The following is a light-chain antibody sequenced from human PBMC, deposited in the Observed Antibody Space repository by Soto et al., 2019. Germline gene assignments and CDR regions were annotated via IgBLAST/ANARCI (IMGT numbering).Light chain of an antibody. V-gene: IGKV1-8*01. CDR3: QQYNTYPWT. CDR2: DAS. Sequence: AIRMPPSPSSLSASTLAIVTITFRASQGISIYLALYQQKPGKDPKLLIYDASTLESGVPSRFSGSGSGTGFTLTISRLQPDDFATYYCQQYNTYPWTFGKGHKVDIK. CDR1: QGISIY. J-gene: IGKJ1*01.